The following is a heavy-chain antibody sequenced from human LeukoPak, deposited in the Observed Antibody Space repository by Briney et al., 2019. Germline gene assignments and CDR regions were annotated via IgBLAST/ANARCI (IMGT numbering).Heavy chain of an antibody. CDR3: AKDRYSDSSGYFAGDY. D-gene: IGHD3-22*01. J-gene: IGHJ4*02. CDR1: GFTFSSYA. V-gene: IGHV3-23*01. Sequence: TGGSLRLSCAASGFTFSSYAMSWVRQAPGKGLEWVSAISGSGGSTYYADSVKGRFTISRDNSKNTLYLQMNSLRAEDTAIYYCAKDRYSDSSGYFAGDYWGQGTLVTVSS. CDR2: ISGSGGST.